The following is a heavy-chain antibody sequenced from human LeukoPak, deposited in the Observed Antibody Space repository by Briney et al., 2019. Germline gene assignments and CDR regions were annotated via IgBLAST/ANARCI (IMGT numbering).Heavy chain of an antibody. CDR2: IYYSGST. V-gene: IGHV4-59*01. CDR3: ARASGYYYDSSGYYLIV. CDR1: GGSISSYY. Sequence: SETLSLTCTVSGGSISSYYWSWVRQPPGKGLEWIGYIYYSGSTNYNPSLKSRVTISVDTSKNQLSLKLSSVTAADTAVYYCARASGYYYDSSGYYLIVWGQGTLVTVSS. J-gene: IGHJ4*02. D-gene: IGHD3-22*01.